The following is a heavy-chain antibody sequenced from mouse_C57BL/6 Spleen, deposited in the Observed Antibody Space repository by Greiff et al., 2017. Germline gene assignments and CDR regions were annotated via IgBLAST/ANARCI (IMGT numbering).Heavy chain of an antibody. CDR3: ARTVVDWYFDV. CDR2: IYPGDGDT. Sequence: QVQLQQSGAELVKPGASVKISCKASGYAFSSYWMTWVKQRPGKGLEWIGQIYPGDGDTNYNGKFKGKATLTADKSSSTAYMQLSSLTSEDSAVYFCARTVVDWYFDVWGTGTTVTVSS. J-gene: IGHJ1*03. CDR1: GYAFSSYW. V-gene: IGHV1-80*01. D-gene: IGHD1-1*01.